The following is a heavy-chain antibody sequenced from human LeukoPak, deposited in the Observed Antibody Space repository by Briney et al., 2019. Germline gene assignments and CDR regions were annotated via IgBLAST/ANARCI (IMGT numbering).Heavy chain of an antibody. V-gene: IGHV3-9*01. J-gene: IGHJ4*02. CDR3: AKDMTTVTTSGSDY. CDR2: ISWNSGST. D-gene: IGHD4-17*01. Sequence: PGGSLRLSCVASGFTFDDYAMHWVRQVPGKGLEWVSGISWNSGSTGYADSVKGRFTISRDNAKNSLYLQMNSLRAEDPALYYCAKDMTTVTTSGSDYWGQGTLVTVSS. CDR1: GFTFDDYA.